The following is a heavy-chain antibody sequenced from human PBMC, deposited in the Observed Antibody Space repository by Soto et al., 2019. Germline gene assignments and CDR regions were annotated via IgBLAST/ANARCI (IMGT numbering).Heavy chain of an antibody. D-gene: IGHD4-4*01. CDR1: GSTLSSYT. Sequence: GASVKVSCKPSGSTLSSYTFTRVRQAPGQGLEWMGGIIPILATTNYAQKFKARVTITADESTRPAYMTLGGLGSKTRAGYYCATDTGQAMATVSRDYYFDCWRQRTLVTVSS. J-gene: IGHJ4*02. CDR3: ATDTGQAMATVSRDYYFDC. V-gene: IGHV1-69*13. CDR2: IIPILATT.